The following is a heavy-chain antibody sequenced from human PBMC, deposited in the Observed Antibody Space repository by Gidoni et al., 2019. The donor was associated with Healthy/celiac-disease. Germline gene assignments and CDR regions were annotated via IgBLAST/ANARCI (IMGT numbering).Heavy chain of an antibody. CDR3: ARDTVDYDFWSGYSPFDY. Sequence: QVQLQESGPGLVKPSETLSLTCAVSGYSISSGDYWRWIRQPPGKGLEWIGSIYHSGSTYYNPSLKSRVTISVDTSKNQFSLKLSSVTAADTAVYYSARDTVDYDFWSGYSPFDYWGQGTLVTVSS. CDR1: GYSISSGDY. CDR2: IYHSGST. D-gene: IGHD3-3*01. J-gene: IGHJ4*02. V-gene: IGHV4-38-2*02.